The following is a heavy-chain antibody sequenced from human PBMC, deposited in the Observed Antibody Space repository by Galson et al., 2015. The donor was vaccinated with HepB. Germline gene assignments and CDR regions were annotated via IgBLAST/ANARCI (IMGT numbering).Heavy chain of an antibody. V-gene: IGHV4-39*07. CDR3: ARLGGGTGPPSHWYFDL. CDR2: IYYSGST. CDR1: GGSISSSSYY. J-gene: IGHJ2*01. D-gene: IGHD2-8*02. Sequence: SETLSLTCTVSGGSISSSSYYWGWIRQPPGKGLEWIGSIYYSGSTYYNPSLKSRVTISVDTSKNQFSLKLSSVTAADTAVYYCARLGGGTGPPSHWYFDLWGRGTLVTVSS.